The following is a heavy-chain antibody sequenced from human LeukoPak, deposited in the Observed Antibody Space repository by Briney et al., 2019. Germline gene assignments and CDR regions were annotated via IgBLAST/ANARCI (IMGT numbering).Heavy chain of an antibody. V-gene: IGHV4-39*01. CDR1: GGSISSSSYY. Sequence: PSETLSLTCTVSGGSISSSSYYWGWIRQPPGKGLEWIGSIYYSGSTYYNPSLKSRVTISVDTSRNQFSLKLSSVTAADTAVYYCARHLGQWLDYFDYWGQGTLVTVFS. CDR2: IYYSGST. D-gene: IGHD6-19*01. CDR3: ARHLGQWLDYFDY. J-gene: IGHJ4*02.